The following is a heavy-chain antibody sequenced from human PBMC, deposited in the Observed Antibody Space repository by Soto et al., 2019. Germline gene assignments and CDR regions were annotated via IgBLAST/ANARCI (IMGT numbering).Heavy chain of an antibody. CDR2: LNPNSGNT. V-gene: IGHV1-8*01. Sequence: QVQLVQSGAEVKKPGASVKVSCKASGYTFTSYDINWVRQATGQGLEWMGWLNPNSGNTGYAQKFQGRVTMTRNTSISTAYMELSSLRSEDTAVYYCASAVAISHYYYGMDVWGQGTTVTVSS. J-gene: IGHJ6*02. D-gene: IGHD3-9*01. CDR1: GYTFTSYD. CDR3: ASAVAISHYYYGMDV.